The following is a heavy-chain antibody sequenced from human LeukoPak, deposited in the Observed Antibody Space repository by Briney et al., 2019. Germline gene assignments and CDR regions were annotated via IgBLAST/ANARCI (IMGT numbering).Heavy chain of an antibody. J-gene: IGHJ4*02. D-gene: IGHD5-24*01. CDR2: IYYSGSS. CDR1: GGSINNGGYY. CDR3: ARNRDGYNSFDY. V-gene: IGHV4-31*03. Sequence: SQTLSLTCTVSGGSINNGGYYWSWIRQHPGKGLEWIGYIYYSGSSYYNPSLRSRVTISVDTSKNHFSLKLSSVTAADTAVYYCARNRDGYNSFDYWGQGTLVTVSS.